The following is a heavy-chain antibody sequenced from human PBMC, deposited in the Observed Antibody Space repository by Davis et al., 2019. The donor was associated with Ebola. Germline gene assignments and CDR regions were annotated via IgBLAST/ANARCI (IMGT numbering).Heavy chain of an antibody. CDR3: ARDGAFWSGNNWFDP. J-gene: IGHJ5*02. Sequence: PGGSLRLSCAASGFILSSYSMNWARQAPGKGLEWVSYISSSSSTIYYADSGKGRFTISRDNAKNSLYLQMNSLRDEDTAVYYCARDGAFWSGNNWFDPWGQGTLVTVSS. D-gene: IGHD3-3*01. CDR1: GFILSSYS. V-gene: IGHV3-48*02. CDR2: ISSSSSTI.